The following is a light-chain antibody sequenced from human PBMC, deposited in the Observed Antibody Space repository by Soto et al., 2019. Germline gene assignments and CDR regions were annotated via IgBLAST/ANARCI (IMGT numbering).Light chain of an antibody. CDR3: MQGLQTSYT. J-gene: IGKJ2*01. V-gene: IGKV2-28*01. Sequence: DIVMTQSPLSLPVTPGEPASISCRSSQSLLHSNGYNYLDWYLQKPGQSPQLLIYLGSNRASGVPDRFSGRGSGTDFTLKISRVEAEDVGVYYCMQGLQTSYTFGQGTKLEIK. CDR1: QSLLHSNGYNY. CDR2: LGS.